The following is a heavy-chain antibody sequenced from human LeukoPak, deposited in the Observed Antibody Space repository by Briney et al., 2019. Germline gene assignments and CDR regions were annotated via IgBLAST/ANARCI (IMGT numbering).Heavy chain of an antibody. V-gene: IGHV1-46*01. CDR1: GYTFTSYY. CDR2: INPSGGST. D-gene: IGHD4-11*01. Sequence: GASVKVSCKASGYTFTSYYMHWVRQAPGQGLEWMGIINPSGGSTSYAQKFQGRVTMTRDMSTSTVYMELSSLRSEDTAAYYCARDQVPTVTTPLYYYYYYMDVWGKGTTVTVSS. J-gene: IGHJ6*03. CDR3: ARDQVPTVTTPLYYYYYYMDV.